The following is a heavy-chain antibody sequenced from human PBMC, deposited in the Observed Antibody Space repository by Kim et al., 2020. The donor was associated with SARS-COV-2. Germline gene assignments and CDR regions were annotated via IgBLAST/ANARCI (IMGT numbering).Heavy chain of an antibody. D-gene: IGHD6-13*01. CDR3: ARTPYGSTWSYYFDY. J-gene: IGHJ4*02. Sequence: SETLSLTCTVSGSSFSNYYWSWIRQPPGKGLEWIGYIHYSGNSNYNPSLKSRVTISVDTSKKQFSLKLGSVTAADTAVYYCARTPYGSTWSYYFDYWGQGTLVTVSS. CDR2: IHYSGNS. CDR1: GSSFSNYY. V-gene: IGHV4-59*01.